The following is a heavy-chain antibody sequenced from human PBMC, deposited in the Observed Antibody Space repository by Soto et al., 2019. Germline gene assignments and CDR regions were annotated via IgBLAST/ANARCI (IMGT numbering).Heavy chain of an antibody. D-gene: IGHD1-1*01. Sequence: SETLSLTCTVSGGSISSYYWSWIRQPPGKGLEWIGYIYYSGSTNYNPSLKSRVTISVDTSKNQFSLKLSSVTAADTAVYYFARGVELEREVWWFDPWGQGTLVTVS. CDR1: GGSISSYY. CDR2: IYYSGST. V-gene: IGHV4-59*01. CDR3: ARGVELEREVWWFDP. J-gene: IGHJ5*02.